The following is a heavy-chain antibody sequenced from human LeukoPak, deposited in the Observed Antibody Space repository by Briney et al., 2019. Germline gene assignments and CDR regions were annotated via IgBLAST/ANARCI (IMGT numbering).Heavy chain of an antibody. CDR1: GYTFTGYY. Sequence: EASVKVSCKASGYTFTGYYMHWVRQAPGQGLEWMGWINPNSGGTNYAQKFQGRVTMTGDTSISTAYMELSRLRSDDTAVYYCARELSDDFWSGYYYQYFDYWGQGTLVTVSS. V-gene: IGHV1-2*02. CDR3: ARELSDDFWSGYYYQYFDY. CDR2: INPNSGGT. D-gene: IGHD3-3*01. J-gene: IGHJ4*02.